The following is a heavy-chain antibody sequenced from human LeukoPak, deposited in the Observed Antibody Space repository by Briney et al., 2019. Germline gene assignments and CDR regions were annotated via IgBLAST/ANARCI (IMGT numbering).Heavy chain of an antibody. CDR1: GFTFSSYW. D-gene: IGHD3-9*01. CDR3: ARDLYDILTGYYPYYFDY. CDR2: IKQDGSEK. V-gene: IGHV3-7*01. Sequence: SGGSLRLSCAASGFTFSSYWMSWVRKAPGKGLEWVANIKQDGSEKYYVDSVKGRFTISRDNAKNSLYLQMNSLRAEDTAVYYCARDLYDILTGYYPYYFDYWGQGTLVTVSS. J-gene: IGHJ4*02.